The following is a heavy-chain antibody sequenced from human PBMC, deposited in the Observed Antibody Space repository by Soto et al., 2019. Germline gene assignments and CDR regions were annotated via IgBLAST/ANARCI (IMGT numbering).Heavy chain of an antibody. V-gene: IGHV1-2*04. D-gene: IGHD2-2*01. J-gene: IGHJ4*02. CDR1: GYTFTGYY. CDR3: ARALNVVVPAATSFDY. Sequence: GASVKGSCKGSGYTFTGYYMDWGRQAPGHGLEWMGWINPNSGGINYAQKFQGWVTMTRDTSISTAYMELSRLRSDDTAVYYCARALNVVVPAATSFDYWGQGTLVTVSS. CDR2: INPNSGGI.